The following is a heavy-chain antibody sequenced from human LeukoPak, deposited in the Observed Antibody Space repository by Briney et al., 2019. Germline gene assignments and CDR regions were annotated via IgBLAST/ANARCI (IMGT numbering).Heavy chain of an antibody. CDR2: ISSSGSTI. CDR1: GFTFSDYY. D-gene: IGHD1-26*01. CDR3: ARDHDSGSYYAYFDY. V-gene: IGHV3-11*01. Sequence: GGSLRLSCAASGFTFSDYYMSWIRQAPGKGLEWVSYISSSGSTIYYADSVKGRFTISRDNAKNSLYLQMNSLRAEDTAVYYYARDHDSGSYYAYFDYWGQGTLVTVSS. J-gene: IGHJ4*02.